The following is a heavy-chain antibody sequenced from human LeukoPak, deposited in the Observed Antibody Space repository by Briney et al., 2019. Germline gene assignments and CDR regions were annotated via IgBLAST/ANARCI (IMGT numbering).Heavy chain of an antibody. D-gene: IGHD2-2*01. V-gene: IGHV3-30*18. CDR2: ISYDGSNK. CDR1: GFTFSSYG. J-gene: IGHJ6*02. Sequence: PGRSLRLSCAASGFTFSSYGMHWVRQAPGKGLEWVAVISYDGSNKYYADSVKGRFTISRDNSKNTLYLRMNSLRAEDTAVYYCAKGVIGVVPAALYYYGVDVWGQGTTVTVSS. CDR3: AKGVIGVVPAALYYYGVDV.